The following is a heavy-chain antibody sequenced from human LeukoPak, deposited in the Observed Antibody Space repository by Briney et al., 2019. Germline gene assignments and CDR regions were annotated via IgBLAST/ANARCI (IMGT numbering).Heavy chain of an antibody. V-gene: IGHV3-33*01. CDR3: AGDRATSYFDY. CDR2: IWYDGSNK. CDR1: GFTFRSHG. J-gene: IGHJ4*02. Sequence: GTPLRLSCAASGFTFRSHGMHWVRQAPGQGLEWVAFIWYDGSNKYYTDSVKGRFTISRDNSKNTLYLQMNSLRAEDTAVYYCAGDRATSYFDYWGQGALVTISS. D-gene: IGHD1-26*01.